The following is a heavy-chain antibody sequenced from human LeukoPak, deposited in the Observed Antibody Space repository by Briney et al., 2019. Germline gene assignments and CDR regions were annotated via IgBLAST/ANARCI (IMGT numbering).Heavy chain of an antibody. CDR1: AFIFNKAW. CDR3: TPVMVEDRGF. Sequence: GGSLRLSCAASAFIFNKAWMSWFRQAPGKGPVWVGRIKSNNDGGTTDYASPVEGRFIISRDDSKNTIYLQMNRLIIDDTAIYYCTPVMVEDRGFWGQGTLVTVSS. D-gene: IGHD2-21*01. V-gene: IGHV3-15*01. J-gene: IGHJ4*02. CDR2: IKSNNDGGTT.